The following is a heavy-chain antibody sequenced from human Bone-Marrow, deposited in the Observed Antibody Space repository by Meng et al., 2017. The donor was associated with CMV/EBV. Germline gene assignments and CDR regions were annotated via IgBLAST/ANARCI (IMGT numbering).Heavy chain of an antibody. CDR1: GDSISSSSYY. CDR2: FYDSGRT. CDR3: ARHAFWSRYSSGLFDV. V-gene: IGHV4-39*01. Sequence: GSLRLSCTVSGDSISSSSYYWGWIRQPPGKGLEWIGSFYDSGRTYYSPSLKSRVTISADTSKNQFSLKLSSVTAADTAVFYCARHAFWSRYSSGLFDVRGQGTLVTVSS. J-gene: IGHJ4*02. D-gene: IGHD3-3*01.